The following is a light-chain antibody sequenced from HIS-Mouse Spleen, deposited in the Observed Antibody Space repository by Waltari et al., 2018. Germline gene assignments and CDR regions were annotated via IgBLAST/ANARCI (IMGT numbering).Light chain of an antibody. Sequence: EIVLTQSPGTLSLSPGDRATLSCRASQRVTSSYLAWYQQKPCQAPRLLIYGASSRATGIPDRFSGSGSGTDFTITISRLEPEDFAVYYCQQYGSSPPYTFGQGTKLEIK. V-gene: IGKV3-20*01. CDR3: QQYGSSPPYT. CDR2: GAS. CDR1: QRVTSSY. J-gene: IGKJ2*01.